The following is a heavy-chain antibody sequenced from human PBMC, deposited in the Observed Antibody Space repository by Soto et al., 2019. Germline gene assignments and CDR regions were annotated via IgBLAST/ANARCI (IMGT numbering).Heavy chain of an antibody. CDR2: IIPIFGTA. J-gene: IGHJ4*02. CDR3: ARSVGYCSSTSCPYYFDY. CDR1: EGTFSSYA. D-gene: IGHD2-2*01. Sequence: SVKVSCKASEGTFSSYAISWVRQAPGQGLEWMGGIIPIFGTANYAQKFQGRVTITADESTSTAYMELSSLRSEDTAVYYCARSVGYCSSTSCPYYFDYWGQGTLVTVSS. V-gene: IGHV1-69*13.